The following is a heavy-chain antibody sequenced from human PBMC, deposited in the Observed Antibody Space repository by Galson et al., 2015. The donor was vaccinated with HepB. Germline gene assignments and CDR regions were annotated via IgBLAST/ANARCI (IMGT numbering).Heavy chain of an antibody. CDR2: VSGNGGST. V-gene: IGHV3-23*01. D-gene: IGHD5-18*01. Sequence: SLRLSCAASGLTFSNYAMSWVRQAPGKGLEWVSTVSGNGGSTYYADSVKGRFTTPRDNSKSTLYLQMNSLIAEDSAVYYCAKGNTDSHHYHSYMDVWGKGTTVTVSS. CDR3: AKGNTDSHHYHSYMDV. CDR1: GLTFSNYA. J-gene: IGHJ6*03.